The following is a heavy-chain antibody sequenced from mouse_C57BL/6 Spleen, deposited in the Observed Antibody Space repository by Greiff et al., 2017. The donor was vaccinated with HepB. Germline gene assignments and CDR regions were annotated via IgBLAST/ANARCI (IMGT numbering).Heavy chain of an antibody. J-gene: IGHJ4*01. Sequence: QVQLKESGAELVKPGASVKISCKASGYAFSSYWMNWVKQRPGKGLEWIGQIYPGDGDTNYNGKFKGKATLTADKSSSTAYMQLSSLTSEDSVVYFCARDYYGSSPYYAMDYWGQGTSVTVSS. CDR2: IYPGDGDT. D-gene: IGHD1-1*01. CDR3: ARDYYGSSPYYAMDY. CDR1: GYAFSSYW. V-gene: IGHV1-80*01.